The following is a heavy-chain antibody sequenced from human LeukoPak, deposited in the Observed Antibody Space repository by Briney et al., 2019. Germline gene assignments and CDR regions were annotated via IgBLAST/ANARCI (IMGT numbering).Heavy chain of an antibody. D-gene: IGHD3-22*01. J-gene: IGHJ4*02. CDR2: IYYSGST. CDR1: GGSISSGGYY. V-gene: IGHV4-31*03. CDR3: ARGSPYDPYYYDSSGSETPGSFDY. Sequence: PSETLSLTCTVSGGSISSGGYYWSWIRQHPGKGLEWIGYIYYSGSTYYNPSLKSRVTISVDTSKNQFSLKLSSVTAADTAVYYCARGSPYDPYYYDSSGSETPGSFDYWGQGTLVTVSS.